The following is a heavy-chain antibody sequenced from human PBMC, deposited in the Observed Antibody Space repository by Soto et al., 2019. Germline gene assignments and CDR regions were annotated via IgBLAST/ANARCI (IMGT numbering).Heavy chain of an antibody. CDR2: IFSNDEK. CDR1: GFSLSNARMG. D-gene: IGHD3-16*02. J-gene: IGHJ5*02. V-gene: IGHV2-26*01. CDR3: ARIRPYYDYVWGSYPQGWFDP. Sequence: SGPTLVNPTETLTLTCTVSGFSLSNARMGVSWIRQPPGKALEWLAHIFSNDEKSYSTSLKSRLTISKDTSKSQVVLTMTNMDPVDTATYYCARIRPYYDYVWGSYPQGWFDPWGQGTLVTV.